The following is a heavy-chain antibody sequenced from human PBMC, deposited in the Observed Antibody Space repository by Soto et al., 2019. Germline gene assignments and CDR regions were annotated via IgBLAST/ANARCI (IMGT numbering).Heavy chain of an antibody. V-gene: IGHV1-46*01. Sequence: QVQLVQSGAAVREPGASVKVSCKTSGYNFVSNHIHWVRQTPAQGLEWMGIINPIDGSISYAQKFRGRVTVTRDTPTSSVYMELRGLTPADTAVSFCARDLFGSWTIDYWGPGTLVTVSS. J-gene: IGHJ4*02. CDR2: INPIDGSI. CDR3: ARDLFGSWTIDY. CDR1: GYNFVSNH. D-gene: IGHD6-13*01.